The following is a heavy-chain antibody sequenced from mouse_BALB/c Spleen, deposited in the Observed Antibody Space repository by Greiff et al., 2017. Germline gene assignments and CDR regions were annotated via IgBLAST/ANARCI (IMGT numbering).Heavy chain of an antibody. CDR2: IYPGDGDT. J-gene: IGHJ2*01. CDR1: GYAFSSSW. CDR3: ARTYDGYYVDY. D-gene: IGHD2-3*01. V-gene: IGHV1-82*01. Sequence: QVQLQQSGPELVKPGASVKISCKASGYAFSSSWMNWVKQRPGQGLEWIGRIYPGDGDTNYNGKFKGKATLTADKSSSTAYMQLSSLTSVDSAVYFCARTYDGYYVDYWGQGTTLTVSS.